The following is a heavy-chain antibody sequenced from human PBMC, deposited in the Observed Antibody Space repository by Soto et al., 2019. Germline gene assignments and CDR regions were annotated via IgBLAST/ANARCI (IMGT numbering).Heavy chain of an antibody. CDR1: GGSISSYY. CDR3: ARQDSVQNAFYI. J-gene: IGHJ3*02. CDR2: IYYSGST. V-gene: IGHV4-59*08. D-gene: IGHD1-1*01. Sequence: SETLSLTCTVSGGSISSYYWSWIRQPPGKGLEWVGYIYYSGSTNYNPSLKSRVTISVDTSKNQFSLKLSSVTAADTAVYYCARQDSVQNAFYIWGQGTMVTLS.